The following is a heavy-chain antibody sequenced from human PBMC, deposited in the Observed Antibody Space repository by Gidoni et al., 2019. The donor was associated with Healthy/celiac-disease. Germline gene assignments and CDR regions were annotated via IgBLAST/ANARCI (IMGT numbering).Heavy chain of an antibody. J-gene: IGHJ4*02. CDR3: TRYSGYDQIDY. D-gene: IGHD5-12*01. V-gene: IGHV3-73*01. CDR1: GFTFSGSA. Sequence: EVQLVESGGGLVQPGGSLKLSCEASGFTFSGSAMHWVRQASGKGLEWVGRIRSKANSYATAYAASVKGRFTISRDDSKNTAYLQMNSLKTEDTAVYYCTRYSGYDQIDYWGQGTLVTVSS. CDR2: IRSKANSYAT.